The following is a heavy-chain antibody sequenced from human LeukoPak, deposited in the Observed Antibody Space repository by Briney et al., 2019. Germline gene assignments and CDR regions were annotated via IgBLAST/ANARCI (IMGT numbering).Heavy chain of an antibody. V-gene: IGHV4-31*03. Sequence: NTSETLSLTCTVSGGSISSGGYYWSRIRQHPGKGLEWIGYIYYSGSTYYNPSLKSRVTISVDTSKNQFSLKLSSVTAADTAVYYCAGGGDSGSPDYWGQGTLVTVSS. J-gene: IGHJ4*02. CDR3: AGGGDSGSPDY. D-gene: IGHD3-10*01. CDR1: GGSISSGGYY. CDR2: IYYSGST.